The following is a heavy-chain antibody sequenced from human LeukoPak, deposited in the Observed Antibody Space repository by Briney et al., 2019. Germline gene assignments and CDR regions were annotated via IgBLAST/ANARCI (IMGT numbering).Heavy chain of an antibody. J-gene: IGHJ4*02. V-gene: IGHV3-23*01. CDR1: GFTFSSYA. CDR2: ISGSGGST. CDR3: AKDPFRFTSRSGAYYFDY. Sequence: GSLRLSCAASGFTFSSYAMSWVRQAPGKGLEWVSAISGSGGSTYYADSVRGRFTISRDDSKNTLYLQMNGLRAEDTAVYFCAKDPFRFTSRSGAYYFDYWGQGTLVTVSS. D-gene: IGHD6-13*01.